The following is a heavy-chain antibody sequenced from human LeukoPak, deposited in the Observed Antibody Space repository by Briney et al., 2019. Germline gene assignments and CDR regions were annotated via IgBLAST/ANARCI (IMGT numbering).Heavy chain of an antibody. CDR1: GFTFSSYG. Sequence: PGGSLRLSCAASGFTFSSYGMHWVRQAPGKRLEWVAFIRYDGSNKYYADSVKGRFTISRDNSKNTLYLQMNSLRAEDTAVYYCAKEWDLSFDYWGQGTLVTVSS. V-gene: IGHV3-30*02. J-gene: IGHJ4*02. D-gene: IGHD1-26*01. CDR2: IRYDGSNK. CDR3: AKEWDLSFDY.